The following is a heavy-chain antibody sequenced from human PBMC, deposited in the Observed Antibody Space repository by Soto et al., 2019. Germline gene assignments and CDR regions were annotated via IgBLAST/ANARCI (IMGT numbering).Heavy chain of an antibody. CDR2: IDPSDSYT. D-gene: IGHD6-13*01. V-gene: IGHV5-10-1*01. CDR3: ARLQPAAGDNDLTFDY. CDR1: GYSFTSYW. J-gene: IGHJ4*02. Sequence: PGESLTISCKGSGYSFTSYWISWVRQMPGKGLEWMGRIDPSDSYTNYSPSFQGHVTISADKSISTAYLQWSSLKASDTAMYYCARLQPAAGDNDLTFDYWGQGTLVTVSS.